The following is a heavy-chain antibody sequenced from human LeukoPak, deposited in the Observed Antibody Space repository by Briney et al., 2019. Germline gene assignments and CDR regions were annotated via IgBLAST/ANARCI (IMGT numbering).Heavy chain of an antibody. D-gene: IGHD3-22*01. J-gene: IGHJ4*02. V-gene: IGHV4-39*01. CDR3: ARHLPPKNFVYYDNSGLFDY. CDR1: GASISSSNYY. Sequence: SETLSLTCTVSGASISSSNYYWGWIRQSPGTGLEWIGSIFYSGTTYYNPSLNSRVAIFVDTSNNQFSLRLSSVSPADTAVYYCARHLPPKNFVYYDNSGLFDYWGQGTQVTVSS. CDR2: IFYSGTT.